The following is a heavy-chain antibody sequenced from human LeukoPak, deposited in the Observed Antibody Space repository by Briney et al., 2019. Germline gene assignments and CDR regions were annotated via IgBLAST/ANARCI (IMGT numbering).Heavy chain of an antibody. CDR2: INGDGSRT. CDR3: TRDFDAATGS. J-gene: IGHJ5*02. Sequence: VWVSRINGDGSRTNCADSVNGRFTISRDNAENTLYLQMNSLRVEDTAVYYCTRDFDAATGSWGQGTLVTVSS. V-gene: IGHV3-74*01. D-gene: IGHD3-9*01.